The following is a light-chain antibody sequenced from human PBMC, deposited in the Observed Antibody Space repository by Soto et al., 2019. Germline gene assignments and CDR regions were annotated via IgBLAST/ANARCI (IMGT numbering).Light chain of an antibody. CDR1: QSINNQ. J-gene: IGKJ4*01. CDR3: QQYYSYPFT. CDR2: KAS. V-gene: IGKV1-5*03. Sequence: DIQMTQSPSTLSASEGDRVTITCRASQSINNQLAWYQQKPGKAPKLLISKASNLKSGVPSRFSGTGSGTEFTLTISSLQTDDFASYYCQQYYSYPFTFGGGTKVEI.